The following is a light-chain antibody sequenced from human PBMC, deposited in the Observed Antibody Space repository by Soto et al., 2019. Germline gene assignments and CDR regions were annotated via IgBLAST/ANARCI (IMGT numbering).Light chain of an antibody. Sequence: QSALTQPASVSGSPGQSITISCTGTDNDVGNYNLVSWYQQHPGKAPQLIIHEANQRPSGVSDRFSGSMSGNTASLTISGLQAEDEAHYFCCSYESSHIWVFGGGTKLTVL. CDR2: EAN. CDR3: CSYESSHIWV. J-gene: IGLJ3*02. V-gene: IGLV2-23*01. CDR1: DNDVGNYNL.